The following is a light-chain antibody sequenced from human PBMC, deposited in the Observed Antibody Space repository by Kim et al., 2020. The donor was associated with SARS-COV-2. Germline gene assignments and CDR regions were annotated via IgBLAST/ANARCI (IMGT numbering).Light chain of an antibody. Sequence: QSVVTQPASVSASPGRSITISCTGTSSDVGAYNYVSWYQQHPGKAPKIMIYDVTNRPSGVSNRFSGSKSGNTASLTISGLQAEDEADYYCSSFTSSTTWVFGGGTQLTVL. CDR3: SSFTSSTTWV. CDR2: DVT. CDR1: SSDVGAYNY. J-gene: IGLJ3*02. V-gene: IGLV2-14*03.